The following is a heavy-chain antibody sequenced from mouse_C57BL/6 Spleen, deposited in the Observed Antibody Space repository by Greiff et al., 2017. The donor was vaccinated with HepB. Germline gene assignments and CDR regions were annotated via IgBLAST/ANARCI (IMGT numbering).Heavy chain of an antibody. V-gene: IGHV5-17*01. J-gene: IGHJ1*03. CDR3: ARFYADWYFDV. D-gene: IGHD1-1*01. Sequence: DVKLVESGGGLVKPRGSLKLSCAASGFTFSDYGMHWVRQAPEKGLEWVAYISSGSSTIYYADTVKGRFTISRDNAKNTLFLQMTSLRSEDTAMYYCARFYADWYFDVWGTGTTVTVSS. CDR2: ISSGSSTI. CDR1: GFTFSDYG.